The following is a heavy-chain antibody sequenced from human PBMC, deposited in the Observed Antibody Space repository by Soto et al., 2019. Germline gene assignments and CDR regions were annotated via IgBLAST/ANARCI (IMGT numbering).Heavy chain of an antibody. CDR3: AREEDYYDSSGYSDAFDI. CDR1: GGTFSSYT. Sequence: QVQLVQSGAEVKKPGSSVKVSCKASGGTFSSYTISWVRQAPGQGLEWMGRIIPILGIANYAQKLQGRVTITADKSTSTAYMELSSLRSEDTAVYYCAREEDYYDSSGYSDAFDIWGQGTMVTVSS. D-gene: IGHD3-22*01. CDR2: IIPILGIA. V-gene: IGHV1-69*08. J-gene: IGHJ3*02.